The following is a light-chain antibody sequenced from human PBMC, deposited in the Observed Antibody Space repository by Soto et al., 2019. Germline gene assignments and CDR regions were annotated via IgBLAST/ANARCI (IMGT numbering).Light chain of an antibody. Sequence: EIVMTQSPATLSVSPGERATLSCRASQSLSSNLAWYQQCPGQAPRLLIYGAYTRATGIPARFSGSGSGTEFTLTISSLQSEAFAIYFCQQYSDWPRTFGGGTKVEIK. CDR2: GAY. J-gene: IGKJ4*01. V-gene: IGKV3-15*01. CDR1: QSLSSN. CDR3: QQYSDWPRT.